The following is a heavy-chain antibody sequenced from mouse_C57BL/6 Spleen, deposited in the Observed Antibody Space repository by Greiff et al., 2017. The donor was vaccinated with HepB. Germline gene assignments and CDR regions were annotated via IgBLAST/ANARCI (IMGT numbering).Heavy chain of an antibody. J-gene: IGHJ2*01. Sequence: QVQLQQSGAELVKPGASVKISCKASGYAFSSYWMNWVKQRPGKGLEWIGQIYPGDGDTNYNGKFKGKATLTADKSSSTAYMQLSSLTSEDSAVYFCAREGDYYYGSSGDYWGQGTTLTVSS. CDR3: AREGDYYYGSSGDY. CDR1: GYAFSSYW. V-gene: IGHV1-80*01. CDR2: IYPGDGDT. D-gene: IGHD1-1*01.